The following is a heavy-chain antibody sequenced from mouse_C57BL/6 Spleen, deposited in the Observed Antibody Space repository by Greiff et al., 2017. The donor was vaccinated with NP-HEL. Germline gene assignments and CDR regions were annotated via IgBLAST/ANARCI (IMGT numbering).Heavy chain of an antibody. CDR1: GYSITSGYD. J-gene: IGHJ3*01. CDR2: ISYSGST. Sequence: EVMLVESGPGMVKPSQSLSLTCTVTGYSITSGYDWHWIRHFPGNKLEWMGYISYSGSTNYNPSLKSRISITHDTSKNHFFLKLNSVTTEDTATYYCAREGDYLWFAYWGQGTLVTVSA. D-gene: IGHD2-4*01. V-gene: IGHV3-1*01. CDR3: AREGDYLWFAY.